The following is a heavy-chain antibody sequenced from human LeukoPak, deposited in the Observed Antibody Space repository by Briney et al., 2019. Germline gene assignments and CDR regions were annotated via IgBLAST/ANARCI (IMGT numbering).Heavy chain of an antibody. CDR3: ARDHYYDSSGRDAFDI. Sequence: SETLSLTCTVSGGSIRSSYYYWGWIRQPPGTGLEWIGSIYDSGSTNYNPSLKSRVTISVDKSKNQFSLKLSSVTAADTAVYYCARDHYYDSSGRDAFDIWGQGTMVTVSS. D-gene: IGHD3-22*01. V-gene: IGHV4-39*07. J-gene: IGHJ3*02. CDR1: GGSIRSSYYY. CDR2: IYDSGST.